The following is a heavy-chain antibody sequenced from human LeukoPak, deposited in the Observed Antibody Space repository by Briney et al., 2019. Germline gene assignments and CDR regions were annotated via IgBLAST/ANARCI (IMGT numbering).Heavy chain of an antibody. Sequence: GGSLRLSCAASGFTFSSYAMHWVRQAPGKGLEWVAVISYDGSNKYYADSVKGRFTISRDNSKNTLYLQMNSLRAEDTAVYYCARDRRDIVVVPDQTLDYWGQGTLVTASS. CDR2: ISYDGSNK. CDR3: ARDRRDIVVVPDQTLDY. J-gene: IGHJ4*02. CDR1: GFTFSSYA. V-gene: IGHV3-30-3*01. D-gene: IGHD2-2*01.